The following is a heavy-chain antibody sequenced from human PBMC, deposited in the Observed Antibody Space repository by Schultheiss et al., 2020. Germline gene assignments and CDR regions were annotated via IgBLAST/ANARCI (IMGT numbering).Heavy chain of an antibody. CDR3: ALTLAALSWFDP. V-gene: IGHV3-30*03. D-gene: IGHD6-13*01. J-gene: IGHJ5*02. CDR1: GFTFTNYG. Sequence: GGSLRLSCAASGFTFTNYGMHWVRQAPGKGLEWVAVISYDGSSKYYADSVKGRFTISRDNSKNTLYLQMNSLRAEDTAVYYCALTLAALSWFDPWGQGTLVTV. CDR2: ISYDGSSK.